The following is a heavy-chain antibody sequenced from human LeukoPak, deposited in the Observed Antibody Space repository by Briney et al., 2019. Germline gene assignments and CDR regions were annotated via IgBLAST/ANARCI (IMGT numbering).Heavy chain of an antibody. V-gene: IGHV4-39*07. Sequence: SETLSLTCTVSGGSISSSSYYWGWIRQPPGKGLEWIGSIYYSGSTYYNPSLKSRVTISVDTSKNQFSLKLSSVTAADTAVYYCARDRYEDYYYYYYMDVWGQGTLVTVSS. CDR1: GGSISSSSYY. J-gene: IGHJ6*03. CDR2: IYYSGST. D-gene: IGHD5-12*01. CDR3: ARDRYEDYYYYYYMDV.